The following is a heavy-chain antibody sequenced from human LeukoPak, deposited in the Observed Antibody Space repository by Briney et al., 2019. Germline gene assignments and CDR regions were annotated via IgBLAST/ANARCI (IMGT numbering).Heavy chain of an antibody. CDR2: INHSGST. Sequence: PSETLSLTCAVYGGSFSGYYWSWIRQPPGKGLEWIGEINHSGSTNYNPSLKSRVTISVDTSKNQFSLKLSSVTAADTAVYYCARGSLGYYYDSSGYSGLDYYYYMDVWGKGTTVTVSS. CDR1: GGSFSGYY. D-gene: IGHD3-22*01. J-gene: IGHJ6*03. V-gene: IGHV4-34*01. CDR3: ARGSLGYYYDSSGYSGLDYYYYMDV.